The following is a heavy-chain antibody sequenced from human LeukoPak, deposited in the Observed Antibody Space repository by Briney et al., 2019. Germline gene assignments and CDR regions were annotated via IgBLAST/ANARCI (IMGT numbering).Heavy chain of an antibody. CDR2: ISSDGSKK. J-gene: IGHJ4*01. CDR1: GFTFSYFT. Sequence: PGGPLRLSCAASGFTFSYFTMHWVRQPPGKGLEWVAVISSDGSKKYYGDSVQGRFTISKDDSENTLHLQFNSVRPDDTAVYFCARDRTYSGSQSFSMDYWGLEPWSPSPQ. V-gene: IGHV3-30*04. CDR3: ARDRTYSGSQSFSMDY. D-gene: IGHD2-15*01.